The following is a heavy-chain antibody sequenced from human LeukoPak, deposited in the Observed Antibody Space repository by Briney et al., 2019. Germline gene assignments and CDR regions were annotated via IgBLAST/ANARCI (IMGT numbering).Heavy chain of an antibody. CDR1: GYTFTGYY. V-gene: IGHV1-2*06. J-gene: IGHJ5*02. Sequence: ASVKVSCKASGYTFTGYYMHWVRQAPGQGLEWVGRINPNSGGTNYAQKFQGRVTMTRDTSISTAYMELSRLRSDDTAVYYCARGRGYSYAWPPKLDPWGQGTLVTVSS. D-gene: IGHD5-18*01. CDR3: ARGRGYSYAWPPKLDP. CDR2: INPNSGGT.